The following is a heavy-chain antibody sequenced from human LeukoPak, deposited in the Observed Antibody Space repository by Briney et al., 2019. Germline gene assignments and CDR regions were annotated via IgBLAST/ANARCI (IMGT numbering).Heavy chain of an antibody. V-gene: IGHV1-18*01. J-gene: IGHJ4*02. Sequence: ASVKVSCTASGYTFTSYGISWVRQAPGQGLEWMGWISAYNGNTNYAQKLQGRVTMTTDTSTSTAYMELRSLRSDDTAVYYCARERQFCSSTSCRTQIFDYWGQGTLVTVSS. CDR2: ISAYNGNT. CDR3: ARERQFCSSTSCRTQIFDY. CDR1: GYTFTSYG. D-gene: IGHD2-2*01.